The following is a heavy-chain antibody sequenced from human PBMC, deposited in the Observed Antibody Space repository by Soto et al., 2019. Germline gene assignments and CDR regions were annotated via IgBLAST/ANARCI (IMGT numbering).Heavy chain of an antibody. V-gene: IGHV4-59*08. Sequence: SETLSLTCTVSGGSISSYYWSWIRQPPGKGLEWIGYIYYSGSTNYNPSLKSRVTISVDTSKNHFSLKLSSVTAADTAVYYCARHDPYYYDSSGSGAFDYWGQGTLVTVSS. J-gene: IGHJ4*02. CDR3: ARHDPYYYDSSGSGAFDY. CDR2: IYYSGST. CDR1: GGSISSYY. D-gene: IGHD3-22*01.